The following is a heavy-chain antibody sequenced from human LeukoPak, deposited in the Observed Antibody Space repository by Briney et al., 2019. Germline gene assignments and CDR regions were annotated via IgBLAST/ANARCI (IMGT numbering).Heavy chain of an antibody. D-gene: IGHD3-22*01. V-gene: IGHV3-23*01. J-gene: IGHJ4*02. CDR2: ISGSGSST. CDR3: AKETYDSSGYYSYYFDY. CDR1: GFTFSSYA. Sequence: GGSLRLSCAASGFTFSSYAMSWVRQAPGKGLEWVSAISGSGSSTYYADSVKGRFTISRDNSKNTLYLQMNSLRAEDTAVYYCAKETYDSSGYYSYYFDYWGQGTLVTVSS.